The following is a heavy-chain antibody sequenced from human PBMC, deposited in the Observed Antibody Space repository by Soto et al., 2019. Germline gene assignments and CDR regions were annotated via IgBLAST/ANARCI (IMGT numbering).Heavy chain of an antibody. CDR2: ISGSGGST. D-gene: IGHD6-13*01. Sequence: PGGSLRLSCAASGFTFSSYAGSWVRQAPGKGLEWVSAISGSGGSTYYADSVKGRFTISRDNSKNTLYLQMNSLRAEDTAVYYCAKVRPLLQLVLQYYFDYWGQGTLVTVSS. J-gene: IGHJ4*02. V-gene: IGHV3-23*01. CDR1: GFTFSSYA. CDR3: AKVRPLLQLVLQYYFDY.